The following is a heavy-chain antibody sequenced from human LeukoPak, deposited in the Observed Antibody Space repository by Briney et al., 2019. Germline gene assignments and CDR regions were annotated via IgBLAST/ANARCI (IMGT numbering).Heavy chain of an antibody. CDR3: ARDLRAPPGY. D-gene: IGHD7-27*01. V-gene: IGHV3-30*03. CDR2: TSYDGTRQ. CDR1: GFIFKDYG. J-gene: IGHJ4*02. Sequence: PGGSLRLSCAASGFIFKDYGMHWVRQAPGKGLEWVAVTSYDGTRQFYADSVKGRFTISRDNSNSTVYLQMNSLRPEDTAVYYCARDLRAPPGYWGQGTLVTVSS.